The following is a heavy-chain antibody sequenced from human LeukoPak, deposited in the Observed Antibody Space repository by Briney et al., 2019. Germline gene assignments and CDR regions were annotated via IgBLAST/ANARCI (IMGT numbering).Heavy chain of an antibody. V-gene: IGHV3-48*03. CDR1: GFTFSSYE. CDR2: ISSSGSTI. Sequence: XGSLRLSCAASGFTFSSYEMNWVRQAPGKGLEWVSYISSSGSTIYYADSVKGRFTISRDNAKNSLYLQMNSLRAEDTAVYYCARGLRYFDWLPIDYWGQGTLVTVSS. J-gene: IGHJ4*02. CDR3: ARGLRYFDWLPIDY. D-gene: IGHD3-9*01.